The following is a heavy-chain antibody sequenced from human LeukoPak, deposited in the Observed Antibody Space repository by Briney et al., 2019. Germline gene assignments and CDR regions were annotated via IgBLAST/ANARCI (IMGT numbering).Heavy chain of an antibody. Sequence: SETLSLTCTVSGGSISSYYWSWIRQPPGKGLEWIGYIYYSGSTNYNPSLKSRVTISVDTSKNQFSLKLSSVTAADTAVYYCARAGYGSPFYWFDPWGQGTLVTVSA. V-gene: IGHV4-59*01. CDR1: GGSISSYY. CDR2: IYYSGST. CDR3: ARAGYGSPFYWFDP. J-gene: IGHJ5*02. D-gene: IGHD3-10*01.